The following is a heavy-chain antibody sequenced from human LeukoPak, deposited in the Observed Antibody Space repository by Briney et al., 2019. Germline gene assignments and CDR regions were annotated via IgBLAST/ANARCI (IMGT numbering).Heavy chain of an antibody. D-gene: IGHD3-10*01. CDR3: AKSRGGSGSSAVDFDY. V-gene: IGHV3-74*01. CDR1: GFTFSSYW. CDR2: IASDGSST. Sequence: GGSLRLSCAASGFTFSSYWMNWVRQAPGKGLVWVSRIASDGSSTTYADSVKGRFSISRDNAKNTLYLQMNSLRAEDTAVYYCAKSRGGSGSSAVDFDYWGQGTLVTVSS. J-gene: IGHJ4*02.